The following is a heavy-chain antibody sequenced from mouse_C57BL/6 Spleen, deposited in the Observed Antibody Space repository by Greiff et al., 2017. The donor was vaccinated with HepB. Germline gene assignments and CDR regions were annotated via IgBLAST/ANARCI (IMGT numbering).Heavy chain of an antibody. J-gene: IGHJ3*01. Sequence: EVQLQQSGPELVKPGASVKISCKASGYTFTDYYMNWVKQSHGKSLEWIGDINPNNGGTSYNQKFKGKATLTVDKSSSTAYMELRSLTSEDSAVYYCARRRPEGLLRPWFAYWGQGTLVTVSA. CDR2: INPNNGGT. D-gene: IGHD2-3*01. CDR3: ARRRPEGLLRPWFAY. V-gene: IGHV1-26*01. CDR1: GYTFTDYY.